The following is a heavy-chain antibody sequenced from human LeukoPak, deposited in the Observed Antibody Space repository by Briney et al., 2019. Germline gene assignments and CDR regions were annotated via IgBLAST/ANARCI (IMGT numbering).Heavy chain of an antibody. Sequence: PSETLSLTCTVSGGSISSYYRSWIRQPPGKGLEWIGYIYYSGSTNYNPSLKSRVTISVDTSKNQFSLKLSSVTAADTAVYYCARDPPDVEAFDIWGQGTMVTVSS. CDR1: GGSISSYY. CDR3: ARDPPDVEAFDI. V-gene: IGHV4-59*01. J-gene: IGHJ3*02. CDR2: IYYSGST.